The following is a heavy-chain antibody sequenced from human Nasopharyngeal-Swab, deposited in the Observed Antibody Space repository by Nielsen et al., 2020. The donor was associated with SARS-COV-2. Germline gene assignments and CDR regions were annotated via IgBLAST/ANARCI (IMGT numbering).Heavy chain of an antibody. Sequence: ASVKVSCKASGYTFTSYAMHWVRQAPGQRLEWMGWINAGNGNTKYSQKFQGRVTITRDMSTSTAYMELSSLRSEDTAVYYCAAYSSGPYYYYYGMDVWGQGTTVTVSS. V-gene: IGHV1-3*01. CDR3: AAYSSGPYYYYYGMDV. D-gene: IGHD4-11*01. CDR2: INAGNGNT. CDR1: GYTFTSYA. J-gene: IGHJ6*02.